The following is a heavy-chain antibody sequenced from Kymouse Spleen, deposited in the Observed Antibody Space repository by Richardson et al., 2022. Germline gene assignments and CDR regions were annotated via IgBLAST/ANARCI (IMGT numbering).Heavy chain of an antibody. D-gene: IGHD3-10*01,IGHD3-16*02. V-gene: IGHV3-9*01. J-gene: IGHJ6*02. CDR1: GFTFDDYA. CDR2: ISWNSGSI. CDR3: AKDIGGSDYYYYGMDV. Sequence: EVQLVESGGGLVQPGRSLRLSCAASGFTFDDYAMHWVRQAPGKGLEWVSGISWNSGSIGYADSVKGRFTISRDNAKNSLYLQMNSLRAEDTALYYCAKDIGGSDYYYYGMDVWGQGTTVTVSS.